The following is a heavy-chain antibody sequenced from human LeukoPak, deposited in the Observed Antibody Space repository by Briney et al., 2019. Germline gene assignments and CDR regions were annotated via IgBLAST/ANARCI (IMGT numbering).Heavy chain of an antibody. CDR3: ARAANSGYDFVGYYYGMDA. CDR2: IIPILGIA. J-gene: IGHJ6*02. D-gene: IGHD5-12*01. CDR1: GGTFSSYA. V-gene: IGHV1-69*04. Sequence: ASVTVSCKASGGTFSSYAISWVRQAPGQGLEWMGRIIPILGIANYAQKFQGRVTITADKSTSTAYMELSSLRSEDTAVYYCARAANSGYDFVGYYYGMDAWGQGTTVTVSS.